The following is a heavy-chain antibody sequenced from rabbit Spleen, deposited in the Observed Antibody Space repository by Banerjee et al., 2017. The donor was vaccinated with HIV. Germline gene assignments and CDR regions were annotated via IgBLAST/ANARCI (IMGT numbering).Heavy chain of an antibody. CDR3: ARDRADSSYSFNL. CDR2: IYADSSGST. D-gene: IGHD8-1*01. Sequence: QSLEESGGDLVKPGASLTLTCTASGFSFSSSYYMCWVRQAPGKGLECIACIYADSSGSTWYASWAKGRFTISRENTQNTVSLQLNSLTAADTATYFCARDRADSSYSFNLWGPGTLVTVS. J-gene: IGHJ4*01. CDR1: GFSFSSSYY. V-gene: IGHV1S40*01.